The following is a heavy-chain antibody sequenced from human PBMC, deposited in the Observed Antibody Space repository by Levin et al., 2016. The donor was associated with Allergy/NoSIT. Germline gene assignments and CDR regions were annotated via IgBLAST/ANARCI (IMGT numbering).Heavy chain of an antibody. J-gene: IGHJ6*02. D-gene: IGHD3-16*01. CDR2: INPFRGTT. Sequence: ASVKVSCKASGYTFSNFGITWVRQAPGQGLEWMGWINPFRGTTNYPQKFQGRLIVTTETSTTTVHMELRTLKSDDTAVYYCARVPLTFGGPHGGLDVWGQGTTVTVSS. CDR3: ARVPLTFGGPHGGLDV. CDR1: GYTFSNFG. V-gene: IGHV1-18*01.